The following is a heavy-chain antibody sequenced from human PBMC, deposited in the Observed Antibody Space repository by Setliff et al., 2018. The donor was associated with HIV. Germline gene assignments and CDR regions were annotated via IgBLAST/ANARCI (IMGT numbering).Heavy chain of an antibody. V-gene: IGHV1-2*02. CDR2: IDPKSGGT. Sequence: AASVKVSCKTSGYTFTGYFIHWVRQAPGQGLEWMGWIDPKSGGTKFAQKFQGRVTMTRDTSISTAYVEVIRLRSDDAAVYFCASAGDPGSPPLDYWGQGTLVTVS. CDR3: ASAGDPGSPPLDY. CDR1: GYTFTGYF. D-gene: IGHD1-26*01. J-gene: IGHJ4*02.